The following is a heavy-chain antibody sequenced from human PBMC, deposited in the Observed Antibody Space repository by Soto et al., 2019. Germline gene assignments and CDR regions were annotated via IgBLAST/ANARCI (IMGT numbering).Heavy chain of an antibody. CDR2: IYYSGST. CDR1: GFTFSSYA. J-gene: IGHJ6*03. D-gene: IGHD5-12*01. Sequence: GSLRLSCAASGFTFSSYAMSWVRQAPGKGLEWIGYIYYSGSTNYNPSLKSRVTISVDTSKNQFSLKLSSVTAADTAVYYCARHIGEWLRYYYYMVVWGKGTTVTVSS. V-gene: IGHV4-59*08. CDR3: ARHIGEWLRYYYYMVV.